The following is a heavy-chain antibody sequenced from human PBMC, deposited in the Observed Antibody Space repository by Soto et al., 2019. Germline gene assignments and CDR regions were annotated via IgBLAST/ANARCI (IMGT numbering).Heavy chain of an antibody. V-gene: IGHV3-74*01. D-gene: IGHD5-12*01. CDR3: ARESSGYSSYFDY. Sequence: EVQLVESGGGLVQPGGSLRLSCAGSGLAFSNYWIHWVRQAPGEGLAWVSRISRDGSSTTYAGSVKGRFTISRDYAKNTVYLQMNSLRAEDTAVYYCARESSGYSSYFDYWGQGTLVTVPS. J-gene: IGHJ4*02. CDR1: GLAFSNYW. CDR2: ISRDGSST.